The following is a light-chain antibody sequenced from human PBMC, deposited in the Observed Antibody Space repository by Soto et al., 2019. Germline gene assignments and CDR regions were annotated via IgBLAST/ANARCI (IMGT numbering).Light chain of an antibody. CDR2: SAS. Sequence: DIQMTQSPSSLSASLGDRVTISCRASQSISTYLNWYQQKPGKAPYLLIYSASSLQSGVPSRFSGSGSGTDFTLTISGLQPDDFATYYCQQSYSAPRTFGQGTKVDIK. J-gene: IGKJ1*01. CDR1: QSISTY. V-gene: IGKV1-39*01. CDR3: QQSYSAPRT.